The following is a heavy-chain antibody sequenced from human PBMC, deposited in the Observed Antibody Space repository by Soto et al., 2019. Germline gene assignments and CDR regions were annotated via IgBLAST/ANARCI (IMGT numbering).Heavy chain of an antibody. J-gene: IGHJ6*02. V-gene: IGHV3-23*01. Sequence: GGSLRLSCAASGFTFSSYAMSWVRQAPGKGLEWVSAISGSGGSTYYADSVKGRFTISRDNSKNTLYLQMNSLQASDTAMYYCARRGAYHFGLDVWGQGTTVTVSS. CDR3: ARRGAYHFGLDV. CDR1: GFTFSSYA. CDR2: ISGSGGST.